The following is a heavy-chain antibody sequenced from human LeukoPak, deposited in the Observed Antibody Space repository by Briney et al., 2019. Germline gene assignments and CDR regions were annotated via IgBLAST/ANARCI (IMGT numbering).Heavy chain of an antibody. CDR2: ISHRGST. Sequence: SETLSLTCAVYGESFNGYYWSWIRQPPGKGLEWIGEISHRGSTNYNPSLKSRVTISIDTSKNQFSLKLSSVTAADTAVYYCARDYYRFDLWGRGTLVTVSS. CDR3: ARDYYRFDL. J-gene: IGHJ2*01. V-gene: IGHV4-34*01. CDR1: GESFNGYY. D-gene: IGHD1-26*01.